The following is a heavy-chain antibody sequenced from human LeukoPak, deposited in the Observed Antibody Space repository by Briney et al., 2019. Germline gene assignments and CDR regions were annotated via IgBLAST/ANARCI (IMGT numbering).Heavy chain of an antibody. D-gene: IGHD1-26*01. V-gene: IGHV3-21*01. CDR1: GFTFSSYS. Sequence: GGSLRLSCAVSGFTFSSYSMNWVRQAPGKGLEWVSSISSSSSYIYYADSVKGRFTISRDNAKNSLYLQMNSLRAEDAAVYYCAVGATPYYFDYWGQGTLVTVSS. CDR3: AVGATPYYFDY. CDR2: ISSSSSYI. J-gene: IGHJ4*02.